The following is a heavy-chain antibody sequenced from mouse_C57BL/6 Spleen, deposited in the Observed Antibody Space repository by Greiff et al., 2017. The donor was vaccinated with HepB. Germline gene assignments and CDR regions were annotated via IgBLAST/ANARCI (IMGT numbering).Heavy chain of an antibody. CDR3: ARGGTAQATDY. J-gene: IGHJ2*01. D-gene: IGHD3-2*02. CDR2: IDPSDSYT. Sequence: QVQLQQPGAELVKPGASVKLSCKASGYTFTSYWMQWVKQRPGQGLEWIGEIDPSDSYTNYNQKFKGKATLTVDTSSSTAYMQRSSLTSEDSAVYYCARGGTAQATDYWGQGTTLTVSS. V-gene: IGHV1-50*01. CDR1: GYTFTSYW.